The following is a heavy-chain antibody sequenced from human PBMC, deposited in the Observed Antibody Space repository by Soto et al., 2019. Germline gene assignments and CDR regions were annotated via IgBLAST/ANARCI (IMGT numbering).Heavy chain of an antibody. J-gene: IGHJ4*02. CDR1: GGSFAGYA. V-gene: IGHV3-23*01. CDR3: AKTQTFNGYYGGFDA. Sequence: GALTLSSAATGGSFAGYALTCVLQAPGKGLEWLSAVSGGGASTYYADSVRGRFSISRDVSGNMIYLQLNRLTAGDTATYYCAKTQTFNGYYGGFDAWGQGTRVTVSS. D-gene: IGHD3-3*01. CDR2: VSGGGAST.